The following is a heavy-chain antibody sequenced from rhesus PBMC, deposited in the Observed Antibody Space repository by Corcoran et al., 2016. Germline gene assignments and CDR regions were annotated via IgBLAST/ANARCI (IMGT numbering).Heavy chain of an antibody. CDR2: IYGSGSST. CDR3: ARAAGLDAFDF. J-gene: IGHJ3*01. Sequence: QLQLQESGPGLVKPSETLSVTCAVSGGSISSSYWSWIRQAPGKGLEWIGYIYGSGSSTNYNPSLKSRVTLSVDTSKNQLCLKLSSVTTADTAVYYCARAAGLDAFDFWGQGLRVTVSS. V-gene: IGHV4-169*01. CDR1: GGSISSSY. D-gene: IGHD3-9*01.